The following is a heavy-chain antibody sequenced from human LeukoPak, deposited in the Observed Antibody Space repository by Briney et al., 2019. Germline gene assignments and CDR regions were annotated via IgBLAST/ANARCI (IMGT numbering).Heavy chain of an antibody. V-gene: IGHV3-7*01. J-gene: IGHJ4*02. CDR1: GFTFSSYW. D-gene: IGHD3-3*01. Sequence: GGSLRLSCVVSGFTFSSYWMTWVRQAPGKGLEWVANINQDGSEKYYVDSVKGRFTISRDNAKNTLYLQMSSMRAEDTAVYFCAIGYDFWSGFDYWGQGTLVTVSS. CDR2: INQDGSEK. CDR3: AIGYDFWSGFDY.